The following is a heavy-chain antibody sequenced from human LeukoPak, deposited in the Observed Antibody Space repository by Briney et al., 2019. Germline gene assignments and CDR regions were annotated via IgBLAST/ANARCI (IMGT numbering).Heavy chain of an antibody. D-gene: IGHD3-22*01. Sequence: GGSLRLSCAASGFAFSSYNMNWVRQAPGKGLEWISYIGSSGSPTHYADSVGGRFTIPRDNAKNSLYLQMNSLRDEDTAVYFCARRPYSDTSGRLSDVWGQGTTVTVSS. V-gene: IGHV3-48*02. CDR1: GFAFSSYN. J-gene: IGHJ6*02. CDR3: ARRPYSDTSGRLSDV. CDR2: IGSSGSPT.